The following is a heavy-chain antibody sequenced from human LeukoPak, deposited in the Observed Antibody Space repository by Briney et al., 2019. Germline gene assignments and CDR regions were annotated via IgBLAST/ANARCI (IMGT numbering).Heavy chain of an antibody. Sequence: SETLSLTCGVSGGSISNTNWWSRVRQPPGQGLEWIGEISLTGLTHYNPSLESRVTVSLDKSKNQLSLNLTSVTAADTAVYYCSRENGAFSPFGYWGQGTLVTVLS. CDR1: GGSISNTNW. V-gene: IGHV4-4*02. CDR2: ISLTGLT. CDR3: SRENGAFSPFGY. D-gene: IGHD2-8*01. J-gene: IGHJ4*02.